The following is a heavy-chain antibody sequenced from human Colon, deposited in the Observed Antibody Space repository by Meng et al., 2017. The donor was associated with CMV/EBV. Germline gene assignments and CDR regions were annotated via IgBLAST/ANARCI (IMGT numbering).Heavy chain of an antibody. V-gene: IGHV3-64*02. CDR2: SSNNGDIT. D-gene: IGHD5-24*01. CDR1: GCTFSNYN. J-gene: IGHJ4*02. CDR3: ARASRWLQIGFDY. Sequence: GCTFSNYNMLWGSQAPGKGLEYGSESSNNGDITYYADAVKGRFTISRDNSKNTLYLQMGSLRTEDMAVYYCARASRWLQIGFDYWGLGTLVTVSS.